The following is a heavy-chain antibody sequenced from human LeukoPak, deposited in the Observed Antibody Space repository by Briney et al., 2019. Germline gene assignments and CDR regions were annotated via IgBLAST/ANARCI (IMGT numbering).Heavy chain of an antibody. CDR2: ISGSGGST. V-gene: IGHV3-23*01. CDR3: AKNPDDDVLTGTSFDY. D-gene: IGHD3-9*01. CDR1: GFTFSSYA. J-gene: IGHJ4*02. Sequence: PGGSLRLSCAASGFTFSSYAMSWVRQAPGKGLEWVSAISGSGGSTYYADSVKGRFTISRDNSKNTLYLQMNSLKAEDTAVYYCAKNPDDDVLTGTSFDYWGQGALVTVSS.